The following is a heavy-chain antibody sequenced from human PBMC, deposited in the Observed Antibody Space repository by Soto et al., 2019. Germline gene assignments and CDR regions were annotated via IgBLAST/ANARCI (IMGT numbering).Heavy chain of an antibody. V-gene: IGHV3-30*18. D-gene: IGHD6-19*01. J-gene: IGHJ4*02. CDR1: GFTFSDYA. Sequence: VQLVESGGGVVQPGRSLRLSCAASGFTFSDYAMHWVRQAAGKGLEWVAVVSHDGRNTHYADSVKGRFTISRDSSKNTVSLELTSLRAEDTAVYYCAKGGRQWLVTSDFNYWGQGALVTVSS. CDR3: AKGGRQWLVTSDFNY. CDR2: VSHDGRNT.